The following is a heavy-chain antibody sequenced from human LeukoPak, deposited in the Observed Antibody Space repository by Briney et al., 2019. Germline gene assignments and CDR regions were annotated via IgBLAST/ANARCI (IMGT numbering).Heavy chain of an antibody. J-gene: IGHJ4*02. CDR3: ARVRKAAAGRGGFDY. Sequence: PSETLSLTCAVYGGSFSGYYWSWIRQPPGKGLEWIGEINHSGSTNYNPSLKSRVTISVDTSKNQFSLKLSSVTAADTAVCYCARVRKAAAGRGGFDYWGQGTLVTVSS. CDR2: INHSGST. V-gene: IGHV4-34*01. D-gene: IGHD6-13*01. CDR1: GGSFSGYY.